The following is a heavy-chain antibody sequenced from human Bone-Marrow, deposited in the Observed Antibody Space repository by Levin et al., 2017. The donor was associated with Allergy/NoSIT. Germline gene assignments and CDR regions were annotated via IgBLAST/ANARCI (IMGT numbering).Heavy chain of an antibody. CDR3: VRPNCSGGSCFSYWYFDL. CDR2: IKQDGTET. Sequence: GGSLRLSCVASGFTSGLYWMTWVRQPPGKGLEWVANIKQDGTETHYVDSVKGRFTISRDNAKNSVYLQLKSLRAEDTAVYYCVRPNCSGGSCFSYWYFDLWGRGTLVTVSS. CDR1: GFTSGLYW. D-gene: IGHD2-15*01. V-gene: IGHV3-7*01. J-gene: IGHJ2*01.